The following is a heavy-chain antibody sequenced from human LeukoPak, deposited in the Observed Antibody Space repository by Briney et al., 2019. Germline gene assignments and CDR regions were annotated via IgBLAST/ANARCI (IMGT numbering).Heavy chain of an antibody. J-gene: IGHJ5*02. CDR1: GGSISSYY. D-gene: IGHD6-13*01. CDR2: IYTSGST. V-gene: IGHV4-4*07. Sequence: SETLSLTCTVSGGSISSYYWSWIRQPAGKGLEWIGRIYTSGSTNYNPSLKSRVTISVDTSKNQFSLKLSSVTAADTAVYYCATAVSKGGVAAAGTPRRDWFDPWGQGTLVTVSS. CDR3: ATAVSKGGVAAAGTPRRDWFDP.